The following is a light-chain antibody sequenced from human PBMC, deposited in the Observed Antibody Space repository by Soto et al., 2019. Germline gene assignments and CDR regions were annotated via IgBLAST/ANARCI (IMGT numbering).Light chain of an antibody. CDR2: EVT. J-gene: IGLJ3*02. CDR3: SSYAGSNNVV. V-gene: IGLV2-8*01. Sequence: QSALTQPPSASGSHGQSVTISCTGTSRDVGSYDYVSWYQQHPGKAPKLLIYEVTKRPSGVPDRFSGSKAGNTASLTVSGLQAEDEADYFYSSYAGSNNVVFGGGTKLTVL. CDR1: SRDVGSYDY.